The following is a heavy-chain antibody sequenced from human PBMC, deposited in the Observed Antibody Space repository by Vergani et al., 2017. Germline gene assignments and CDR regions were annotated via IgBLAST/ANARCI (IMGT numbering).Heavy chain of an antibody. Sequence: QVQLVQSGAEVKKPGASVKVSCKASGYTFTSYAMHWVRQAPGQRLEWMGWINAGNGNTKYSQKFQGRVTITRDTSASTAYMELSSLRSEDTAVYYCARGRTMVRGVIINWFDPWGQGTLVTVSS. D-gene: IGHD3-10*01. J-gene: IGHJ5*02. CDR1: GYTFTSYA. CDR2: INAGNGNT. CDR3: ARGRTMVRGVIINWFDP. V-gene: IGHV1-3*01.